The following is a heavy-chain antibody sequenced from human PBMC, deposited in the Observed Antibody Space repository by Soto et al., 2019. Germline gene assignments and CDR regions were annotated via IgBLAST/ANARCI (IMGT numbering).Heavy chain of an antibody. CDR1: GFTFSDYY. CDR2: ISSSSSYT. CDR3: ARFGRLGLLRDFDY. D-gene: IGHD3-22*01. V-gene: IGHV3-11*06. Sequence: QVQLVESGGGLVKPGVSLRLSCAASGFTFSDYYMSWIRQAPGKGLEWVSYISSSSSYTNYADSVKVRFTISRDNAKNSLYLQMNSLRAEDTAVYYCARFGRLGLLRDFDYWGQGTLVTVSS. J-gene: IGHJ4*02.